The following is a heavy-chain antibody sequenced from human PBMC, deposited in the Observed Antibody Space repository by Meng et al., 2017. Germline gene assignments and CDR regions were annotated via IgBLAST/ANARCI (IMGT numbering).Heavy chain of an antibody. J-gene: IGHJ6*02. CDR3: ARFYSSGWYSLRNYYYYGMDV. Sequence: GGSLRLSCKGSGYSFTSYWIGWVRQMPGKGLEWMGIIYPGDSDTRYSPSFQGQVTISADKSKNQFSLKLSSVTAADTAVYYCARFYSSGWYSLRNYYYYGMDVWGQGTTVTVSS. V-gene: IGHV5-51*01. D-gene: IGHD6-19*01. CDR1: GYSFTSYW. CDR2: IYPGDSDT.